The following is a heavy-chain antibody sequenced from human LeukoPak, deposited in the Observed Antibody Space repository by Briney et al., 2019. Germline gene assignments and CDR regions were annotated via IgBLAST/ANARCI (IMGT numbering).Heavy chain of an antibody. CDR3: ARSIPLYYYDSSGSYNWFDP. J-gene: IGHJ5*02. CDR1: GGSISSYY. V-gene: IGHV4-59*01. CDR2: IYYSGST. Sequence: SETLSLTCTVSGGSISSYYWSWIRQPPGKGLEWIGYIYYSGSTNYNPSLKSRVTISVDTSKNQFSLKLSSVTAADTAVYYCARSIPLYYYDSSGSYNWFDPWGQGTLVTVSS. D-gene: IGHD3-22*01.